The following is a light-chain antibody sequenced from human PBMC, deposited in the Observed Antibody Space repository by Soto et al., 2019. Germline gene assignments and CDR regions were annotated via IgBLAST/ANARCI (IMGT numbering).Light chain of an antibody. CDR1: PSVSSY. Sequence: EIVLTQSPVTLSLSPGESATLSCRASPSVSSYLAWYQQKPGQAPRLLIYDASKRATGIPARFSGSGSGTDFTLTISSLEPEDFAVYYCQQRGNWPITFGQGTRLEIK. V-gene: IGKV3-11*01. CDR3: QQRGNWPIT. CDR2: DAS. J-gene: IGKJ5*01.